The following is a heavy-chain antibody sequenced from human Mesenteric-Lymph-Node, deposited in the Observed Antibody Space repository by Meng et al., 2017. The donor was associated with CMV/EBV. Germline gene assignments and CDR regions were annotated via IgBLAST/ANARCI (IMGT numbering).Heavy chain of an antibody. CDR2: ISGSGAST. CDR3: AKDINYDFWSGSWFDP. J-gene: IGHJ5*02. V-gene: IGHV3-23*01. CDR1: GFTFGSYA. D-gene: IGHD3-3*01. Sequence: GESLKISCAASGFTFGSYAMTWVRQAPGTGLDWVSAISGSGASTYYADSVKGRFTISRDNSKNTLYLQMNSLRADDTAVYYCAKDINYDFWSGSWFDPWGQGTLVTVSS.